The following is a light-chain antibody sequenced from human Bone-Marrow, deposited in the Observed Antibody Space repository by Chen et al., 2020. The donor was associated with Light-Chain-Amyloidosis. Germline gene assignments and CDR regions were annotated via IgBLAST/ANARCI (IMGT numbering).Light chain of an antibody. Sequence: SYELTQPPSVSVSPGQTVRNTCSGDDLPTKYAYWYQQKPGQAPVLVIHRDTERPSGISERFSGSSSGTTATLTISGVQAENEADYHCQSADSSGTYEVIFGGGTKLTVL. J-gene: IGLJ2*01. CDR2: RDT. CDR1: DLPTKY. V-gene: IGLV3-25*03. CDR3: QSADSSGTYEVI.